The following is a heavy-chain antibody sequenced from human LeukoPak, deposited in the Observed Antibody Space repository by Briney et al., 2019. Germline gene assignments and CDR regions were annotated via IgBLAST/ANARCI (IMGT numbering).Heavy chain of an antibody. J-gene: IGHJ4*01. V-gene: IGHV3-23*01. CDR3: AKVYHKFGAKLPFDY. CDR1: GFTFSSFA. Sequence: GGALRLSCAASGFTFSSFAMSWVRQAPGKGLEWVSTINSSGGTSYYADSVKGRFTISRDNSKNTLFLQMNSLRAEDTAVYYCAKVYHKFGAKLPFDYWGQGTLVTVSS. CDR2: INSSGGTS. D-gene: IGHD3-16*01.